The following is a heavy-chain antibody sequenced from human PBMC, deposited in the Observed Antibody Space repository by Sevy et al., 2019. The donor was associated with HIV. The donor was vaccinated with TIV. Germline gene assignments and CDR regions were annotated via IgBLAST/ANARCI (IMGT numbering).Heavy chain of an antibody. J-gene: IGHJ4*02. CDR1: GGSISSSGYY. CDR3: ARVIMIVVVITDDWGYYFDY. CDR2: IYYGGST. Sequence: SENLSLTCTVSGGSISSSGYYWGWIRQPPGKGLEWIGSIYYGGSTYYNPSLTSRITISVDTSKNHFSLKLSSVTAADTAVYYCARVIMIVVVITDDWGYYFDYWGQGTLVTVSS. V-gene: IGHV4-39*02. D-gene: IGHD3-22*01.